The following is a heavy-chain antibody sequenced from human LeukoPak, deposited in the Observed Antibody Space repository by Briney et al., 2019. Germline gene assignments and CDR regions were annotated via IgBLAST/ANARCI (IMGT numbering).Heavy chain of an antibody. J-gene: IGHJ3*02. CDR1: GFTLSSYE. Sequence: GGSLRLSCTASGFTLSSYEMSWIRQAPGKGLEWVSSIDYSGGSTYYADSVKGRLTISRDNSKNTLYLQTNSLRAEDTAVYYCAKQEWPLRATAFDIWGQGTMVTVSS. CDR2: IDYSGGST. V-gene: IGHV3-23*01. D-gene: IGHD4-17*01. CDR3: AKQEWPLRATAFDI.